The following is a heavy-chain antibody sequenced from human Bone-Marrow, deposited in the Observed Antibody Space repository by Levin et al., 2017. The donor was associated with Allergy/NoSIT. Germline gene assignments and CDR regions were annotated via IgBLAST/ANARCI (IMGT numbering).Heavy chain of an antibody. V-gene: IGHV3-7*01. J-gene: IGHJ6*02. CDR2: IKQDGSEK. CDR1: GFTFSSYW. D-gene: IGHD2-2*01. CDR3: ASLVVPAARRFYYYGMDV. Sequence: GESLKISCAASGFTFSSYWMSWVRQAPGKGLEWVANIKQDGSEKYYVDSVKGRFTISRDNAKNSLYLQMNSLRAEDTAVYYCASLVVPAARRFYYYGMDVWGQGTTVTVSS.